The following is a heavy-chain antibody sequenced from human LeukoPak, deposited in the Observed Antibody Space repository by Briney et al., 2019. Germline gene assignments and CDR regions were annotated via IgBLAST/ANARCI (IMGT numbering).Heavy chain of an antibody. Sequence: GGSLRLSCAASGFTFSSYAMHWVRQAPGKGLEWVAVISYDGSNKYYADSVKGRFTISRDNSKNTLYLQMNSLRAEDTAVYYCARNYGDYGGGRFDYWGQGTLVTVSS. CDR2: ISYDGSNK. CDR3: ARNYGDYGGGRFDY. J-gene: IGHJ4*02. CDR1: GFTFSSYA. D-gene: IGHD4-17*01. V-gene: IGHV3-30-3*01.